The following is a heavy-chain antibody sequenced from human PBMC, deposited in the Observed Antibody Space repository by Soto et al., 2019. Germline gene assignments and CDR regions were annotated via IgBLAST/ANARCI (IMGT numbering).Heavy chain of an antibody. CDR3: ARGPRNYDSSGYYYPTDY. Sequence: ASVKVSCKASGYTFTGYYMHWVRQAPGQGLEWMGWINPNSGGANYAQKFQGWVTMTRDTSISTAYMELSRLRSDDTAVYYCARGPRNYDSSGYYYPTDYWGQATLVTVSS. D-gene: IGHD3-22*01. V-gene: IGHV1-2*04. CDR1: GYTFTGYY. CDR2: INPNSGGA. J-gene: IGHJ4*02.